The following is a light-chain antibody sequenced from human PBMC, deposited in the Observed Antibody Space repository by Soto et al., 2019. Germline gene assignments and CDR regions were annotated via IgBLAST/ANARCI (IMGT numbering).Light chain of an antibody. V-gene: IGKV3-20*01. CDR2: GAS. CDR1: QSVGSNY. Sequence: EFVLTQSPGTLSLSPGERATLSCRASQSVGSNYLAWYQQKPGQAPRLLIYGASSRATGIADRFSGSGSGTDFTLTISRLDPEVFALHYCHQYGYSPITFGQGTRLEIK. CDR3: HQYGYSPIT. J-gene: IGKJ5*01.